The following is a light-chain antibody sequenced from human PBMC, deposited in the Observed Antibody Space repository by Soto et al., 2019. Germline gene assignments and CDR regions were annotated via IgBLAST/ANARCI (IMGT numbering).Light chain of an antibody. J-gene: IGKJ4*01. Sequence: PGARATFSCRASQFVSSTYLAWYQQRPGQAPRLLIYGASSRATGIPDRFSGGGSETDFTLTISRLESEDSAVYYCQQYGISPFTFGGGTKVEI. CDR3: QQYGISPFT. CDR2: GAS. CDR1: QFVSSTY. V-gene: IGKV3-20*01.